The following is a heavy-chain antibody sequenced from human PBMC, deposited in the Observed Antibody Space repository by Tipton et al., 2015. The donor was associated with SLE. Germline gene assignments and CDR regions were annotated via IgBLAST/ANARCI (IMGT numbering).Heavy chain of an antibody. CDR1: GGSFSGYY. Sequence: TLSLTCAVYGGSFSGYYWSWIRQPPGKGLEWIGEINHSGSTNYNPSLKSRVTISVDTSKNQFSLKLSSVTAADTAVYYCARLGVYCYDSSGSGDIWGQGPMVTVSS. D-gene: IGHD3-22*01. CDR2: INHSGST. V-gene: IGHV4-34*01. CDR3: ARLGVYCYDSSGSGDI. J-gene: IGHJ3*02.